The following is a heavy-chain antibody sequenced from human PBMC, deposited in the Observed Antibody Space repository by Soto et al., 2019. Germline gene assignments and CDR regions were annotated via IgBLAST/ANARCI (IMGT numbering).Heavy chain of an antibody. CDR1: GFTFSSYW. Sequence: PGGSLRLSCAASGFTFSSYWMHWVRQAPGKGLVWVSRINSDGSSTSYADSVKGRFTISRDNAKNTLYLQMNSLRAEDTAVYYCARIEYDYIWGSYRSGHFDYWGQGTLVTVSS. J-gene: IGHJ4*02. V-gene: IGHV3-74*01. CDR3: ARIEYDYIWGSYRSGHFDY. CDR2: INSDGSST. D-gene: IGHD3-16*02.